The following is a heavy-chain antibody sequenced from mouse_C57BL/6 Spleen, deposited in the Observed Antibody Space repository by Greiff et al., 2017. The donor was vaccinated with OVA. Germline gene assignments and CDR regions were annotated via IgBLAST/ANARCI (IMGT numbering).Heavy chain of an antibody. CDR1: GFTFSDYY. V-gene: IGHV5-16*01. CDR2: INYDGSST. J-gene: IGHJ2*01. D-gene: IGHD3-2*02. Sequence: EVQRVESEGGLVQPGSSMKLSCTASGFTFSDYYMAWVRQVPEKGLEWVANINYDGSSTYYLDSLKSRFIISRDNAKNILYLQMSSLKSEDTATYYCAREDSSGYGYWGQGTTLTVSS. CDR3: AREDSSGYGY.